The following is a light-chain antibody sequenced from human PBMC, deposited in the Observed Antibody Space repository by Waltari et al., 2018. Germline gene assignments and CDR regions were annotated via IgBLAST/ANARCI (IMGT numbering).Light chain of an antibody. J-gene: IGKJ5*01. V-gene: IGKV3-20*01. CDR3: QQYGSSSIT. Sequence: EIVLTQSPGTLSLSPGESVTLSCRANKNIRNSYLAWYQQKPGQAPRLLIYGASSRASDIPDRFSGRGSGRGFTLSISSLEPEDSAVYFCQQYGSSSITFGQGTRLEIK. CDR2: GAS. CDR1: KNIRNSY.